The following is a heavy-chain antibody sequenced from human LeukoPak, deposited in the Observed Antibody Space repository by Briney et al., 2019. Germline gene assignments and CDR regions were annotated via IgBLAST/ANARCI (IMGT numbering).Heavy chain of an antibody. CDR1: GFTFSSYA. D-gene: IGHD6-13*01. Sequence: PGGSLRPSCAASGFTFSSYAMSWVRQAPGKGLEWVSGISASGGSTYYADSVKGRFTISRDNSKNTEYLQMNSLRAEDTAIYYCAKGKVSYSSTWYGDYWGQGTLVTVSS. CDR2: ISASGGST. J-gene: IGHJ4*02. V-gene: IGHV3-23*01. CDR3: AKGKVSYSSTWYGDY.